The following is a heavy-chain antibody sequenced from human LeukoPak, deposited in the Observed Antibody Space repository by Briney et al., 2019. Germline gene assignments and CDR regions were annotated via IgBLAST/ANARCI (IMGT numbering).Heavy chain of an antibody. D-gene: IGHD7-27*01. V-gene: IGHV3-30*04. Sequence: GRSLRLSCAASGFIFTTYTMHWVRQAPGKGLEWVAVMSYDEKNEYYADSVKGRFTVSRDNTKNTLYLQMNSLRAEDTAVYYCARDNNWGSTHYWGQGTLVTVSS. CDR3: ARDNNWGSTHY. CDR2: MSYDEKNE. CDR1: GFIFTTYT. J-gene: IGHJ4*02.